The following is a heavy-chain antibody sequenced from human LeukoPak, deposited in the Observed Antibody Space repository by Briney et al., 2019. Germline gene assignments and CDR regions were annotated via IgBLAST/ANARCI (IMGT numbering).Heavy chain of an antibody. V-gene: IGHV4-4*02. CDR1: GGSISSSNW. J-gene: IGHJ4*02. D-gene: IGHD5-18*01. Sequence: SETLSLTCAVSGGSISSSNWWSWVRQPPGKGLEWIGEINHSGSTNYNPSLKSRVTISVDTSKNQFSLKLSSVTAADTAVYYCAREKIQLWFRFADYWGQGTLVTVSS. CDR3: AREKIQLWFRFADY. CDR2: INHSGST.